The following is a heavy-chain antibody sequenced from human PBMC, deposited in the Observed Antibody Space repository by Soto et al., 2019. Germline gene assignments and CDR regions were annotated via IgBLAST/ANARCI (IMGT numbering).Heavy chain of an antibody. D-gene: IGHD5-12*01. V-gene: IGHV1-8*01. CDR2: MNPNSGNT. CDR3: ARIGWLQLRDALGY. J-gene: IGHJ4*02. Sequence: ASVKVSCKASGYTFTSYDINWVLQATGQGLEWMGWMNPNSGNTGYAQKFQGRVTMTRNTSISTAYMELSSLRSEDTAVYYCARIGWLQLRDALGYWGQGTLVTVSS. CDR1: GYTFTSYD.